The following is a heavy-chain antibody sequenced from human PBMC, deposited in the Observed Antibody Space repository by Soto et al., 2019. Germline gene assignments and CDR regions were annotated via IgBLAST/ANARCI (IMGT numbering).Heavy chain of an antibody. V-gene: IGHV1-3*01. J-gene: IGHJ6*02. Sequence: SVKVSCKASGYTFTSYAMHWVRQAPGQRLEWMGWINAGNGNTKYSQKFQGRVTITRDTSASTAYMELSSLRSEDTAVYYCARDGGNVLRSLEWLYYYYGMDVWGQGTTVTVSS. CDR1: GYTFTSYA. CDR2: INAGNGNT. D-gene: IGHD3-3*01. CDR3: ARDGGNVLRSLEWLYYYYGMDV.